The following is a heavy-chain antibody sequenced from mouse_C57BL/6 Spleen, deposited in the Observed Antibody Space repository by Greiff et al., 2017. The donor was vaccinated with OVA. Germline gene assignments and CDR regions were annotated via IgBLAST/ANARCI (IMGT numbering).Heavy chain of an antibody. CDR1: GYSITSGYY. J-gene: IGHJ3*01. CDR3: ASGGYGNPFAY. Sequence: EVKLLESGPGLVKPSQSLSLTCSVSGYSITSGYYWNWIRQFPGNLLGWVGFISYDGSNNYNPSFKNRTSITRDTSKNQFILKLNSVTTEDTASCDCASGGYGNPFAYWGQGTLVTVSA. CDR2: ISYDGSN. D-gene: IGHD1-1*01. V-gene: IGHV3-6*01.